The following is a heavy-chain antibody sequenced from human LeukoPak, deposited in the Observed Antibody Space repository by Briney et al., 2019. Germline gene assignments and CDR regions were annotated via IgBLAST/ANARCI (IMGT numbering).Heavy chain of an antibody. CDR2: IWYDGSNK. D-gene: IGHD1-26*01. J-gene: IGHJ3*02. Sequence: PGGSLRLSCAASGFTFSSYGMHWVRQAPGKGLEWVAVIWYDGSNKYYADSVKGRFTISRDSSKNTRYLQMNSLRAEDTAVYYCAKGLGWELDAFDIWGQGTMVTVSS. CDR1: GFTFSSYG. CDR3: AKGLGWELDAFDI. V-gene: IGHV3-33*06.